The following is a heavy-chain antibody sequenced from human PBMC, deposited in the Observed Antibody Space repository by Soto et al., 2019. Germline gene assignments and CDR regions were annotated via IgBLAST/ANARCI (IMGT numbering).Heavy chain of an antibody. D-gene: IGHD2-2*01. CDR3: ARDSTAFVFDY. CDR1: GGSISSYY. Sequence: SETLSLTCTVSGGSISSYYWSWIRQPPGKGLEWIGYIYYTGRTTYNPSLKSRVTISLDPSKNQFALNLTSVTSADTAIYYCARDSTAFVFDYWGQGALVTVSS. V-gene: IGHV4-59*01. J-gene: IGHJ4*02. CDR2: IYYTGRT.